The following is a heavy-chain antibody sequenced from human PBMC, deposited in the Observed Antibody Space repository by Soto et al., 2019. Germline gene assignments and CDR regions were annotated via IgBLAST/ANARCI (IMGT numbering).Heavy chain of an antibody. Sequence: QVQLQESGPGLVKPSGTLSLTCAVSGGSISSSNWWSWVRQPPGKGLEWIGEIYHSGSTNYNPSLKTRVTISVDKYKNQFSLILSSVSAAETGVYCCAKRKGGYSDERGYYYGMDVWGQVTTVTFSS. D-gene: IGHD5-18*01. J-gene: IGHJ6*02. CDR3: AKRKGGYSDERGYYYGMDV. CDR1: GGSISSSNW. CDR2: IYHSGST. V-gene: IGHV4-4*01.